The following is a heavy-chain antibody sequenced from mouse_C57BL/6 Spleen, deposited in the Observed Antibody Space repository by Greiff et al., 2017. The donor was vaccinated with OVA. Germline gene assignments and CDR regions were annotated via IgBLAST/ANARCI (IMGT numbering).Heavy chain of an antibody. D-gene: IGHD2-1*01. CDR1: GSHFPANK. Sequence: VQLHQSGADLGGPGASVPLSCKASGSHFPANKMHWLRRKPLHGLEWIGPIDPKIGGPAYNQRFKGKAILTADKSSSTAYMELRSLTSEDSAVYYCIYGNYEKFDYWGQGTTLTVSS. V-gene: IGHV1-15*01. CDR2: IDPKIGGP. J-gene: IGHJ2*01. CDR3: IYGNYEKFDY.